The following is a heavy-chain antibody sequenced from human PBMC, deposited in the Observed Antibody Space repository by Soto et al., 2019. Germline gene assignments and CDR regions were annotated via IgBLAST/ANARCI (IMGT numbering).Heavy chain of an antibody. D-gene: IGHD1-26*01. CDR3: VRGPHLNTGDPKYNWFDP. CDR2: IFYSGSV. J-gene: IGHJ5*02. CDR1: VGSINSGDYY. Sequence: PSETLSLTCTVSVGSINSGDYYWTWIRQPPGKGLEWIGYIFYSGSVYYNPSLKSRVTISVDTSKNQFSLKLTSVTAADTAVYYCVRGPHLNTGDPKYNWFDPWGPGILVTVSS. V-gene: IGHV4-30-4*01.